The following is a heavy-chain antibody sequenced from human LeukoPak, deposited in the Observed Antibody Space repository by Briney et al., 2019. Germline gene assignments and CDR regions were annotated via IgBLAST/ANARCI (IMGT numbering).Heavy chain of an antibody. CDR1: GFAVSSNY. V-gene: IGHV3-66*01. D-gene: IGHD2-21*01. CDR2: IYSGGST. Sequence: PGGSLRLSCAASGFAVSSNYMSWVRQAPGKGPEWVSVIYSGGSTYYADSVKGRFTISRDNSKNTLNLQMNSLRAEDAAVYYCARGYSSDNWGQGTLVTVSS. CDR3: ARGYSSDN. J-gene: IGHJ4*02.